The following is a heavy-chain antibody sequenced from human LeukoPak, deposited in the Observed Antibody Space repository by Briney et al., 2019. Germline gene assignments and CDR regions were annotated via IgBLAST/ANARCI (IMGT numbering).Heavy chain of an antibody. V-gene: IGHV3-23*01. J-gene: IGHJ4*02. CDR3: AKAPPFSMVRGVITPFDY. D-gene: IGHD3-10*01. CDR2: ISGSGGST. CDR1: GFTFSSYA. Sequence: GGSLRLSCAASGFTFSSYAMSWVRQAPGKGLEWVSAISGSGGSTYYADSVKGRFTISRDNSKNTLYLQMNSLRAEDTAVYYCAKAPPFSMVRGVITPFDYWGQGTLVTVSS.